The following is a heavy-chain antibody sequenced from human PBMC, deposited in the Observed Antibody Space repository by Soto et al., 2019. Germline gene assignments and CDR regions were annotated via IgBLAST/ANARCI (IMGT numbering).Heavy chain of an antibody. CDR2: IYYSGQT. CDR1: GVSISGSSYY. Sequence: QLQLQESGPGLVKPSETLSLICSVSGVSISGSSYYWGWIRQPPGKGLEWIGSIYYSGQTYYNPSLKSRVTISVDRSKNQFYLNLTSVTATDTAFYYCARHGSSWGQGTLVTVSS. V-gene: IGHV4-39*01. CDR3: ARHGSS. J-gene: IGHJ5*02.